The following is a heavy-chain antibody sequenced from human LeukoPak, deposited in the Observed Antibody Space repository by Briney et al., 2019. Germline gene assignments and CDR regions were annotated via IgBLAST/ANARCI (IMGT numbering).Heavy chain of an antibody. V-gene: IGHV3-30*18. Sequence: PGGSLRLSCAASGFTFSSYGMHWVRQAPGKGLEWVAGISYDGSNKYYADSVKGRFTISRDNSKNTLYLQMNSLGAEDTAVYYCAKGLDPPLDYWGQGTLVTVSS. D-gene: IGHD3-9*01. CDR3: AKGLDPPLDY. CDR1: GFTFSSYG. J-gene: IGHJ4*02. CDR2: ISYDGSNK.